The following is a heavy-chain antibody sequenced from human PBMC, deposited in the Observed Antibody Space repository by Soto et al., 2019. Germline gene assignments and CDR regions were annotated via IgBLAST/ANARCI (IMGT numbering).Heavy chain of an antibody. CDR3: ARSQGSSTSLEIYYYYYYGMDV. D-gene: IGHD2-2*01. CDR2: IIPISDTT. CDR1: GGTFSSYA. V-gene: IGHV1-69*01. J-gene: IGHJ6*02. Sequence: QVQLVLSGAEVKKPGSSVKVSCKASGGTFSSYAISWVRQAPGQGLEWMGGIIPISDTTNYAQKFQGRVTITADESTSTAYMELSSLRSEDTAVYYCARSQGSSTSLEIYYYYYYGMDVWGQGTTVTVSS.